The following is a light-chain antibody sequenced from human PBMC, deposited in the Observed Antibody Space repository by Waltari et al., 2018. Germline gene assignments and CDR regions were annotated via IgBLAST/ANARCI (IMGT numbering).Light chain of an antibody. CDR1: ALSRQH. J-gene: IGLJ2*01. Sequence: SSELTQPPSVSVSPGQTATITCSGDALSRQHVHWYQQKPGQAPILVIHKDTERPSGIPERFSGVTSGPTVSLSIAGVQAEDEADYYCQSADTDNFGSYRFFGAGTKLTVL. CDR2: KDT. V-gene: IGLV3-25*03. CDR3: QSADTDNFGSYRF.